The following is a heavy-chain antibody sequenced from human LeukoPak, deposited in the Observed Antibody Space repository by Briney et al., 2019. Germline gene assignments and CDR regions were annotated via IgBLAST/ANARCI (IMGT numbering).Heavy chain of an antibody. CDR3: ARHVGEAHFNY. Sequence: SETLSLTCTVSGGSISRYYWSWIRQPPGKGREWIGYIYHSGSTNYNPSLKSRVTISADTSKNQFSLNLTSVTAADTAVYYCARHVGEAHFNYWGQGTLVTVSS. D-gene: IGHD3-16*01. J-gene: IGHJ4*02. V-gene: IGHV4-59*08. CDR1: GGSISRYY. CDR2: IYHSGST.